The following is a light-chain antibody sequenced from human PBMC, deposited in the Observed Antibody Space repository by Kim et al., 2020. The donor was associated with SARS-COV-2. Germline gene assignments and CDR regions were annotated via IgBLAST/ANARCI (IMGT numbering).Light chain of an antibody. CDR2: YDS. CDR3: QVWGSSSVHPV. CDR1: NIGSKS. Sequence: SYELTQPPSVSVAPGKTARITCGGNNIGSKSVHWYQQKPGQAPVLVIYYDSDRPSGIPERFSGSNSGNTATLTISRVEAGDEADYYCQVWGSSSVHPVFG. V-gene: IGLV3-21*04. J-gene: IGLJ3*02.